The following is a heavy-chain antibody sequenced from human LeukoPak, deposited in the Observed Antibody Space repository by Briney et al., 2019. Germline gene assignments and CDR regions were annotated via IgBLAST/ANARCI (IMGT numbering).Heavy chain of an antibody. Sequence: GASVKVSCKASGYTFTSYYMHWVRQAPGQGLEWMGIINPSGGSTSYAQKFQGRVTMTRDTSTSTVYMELSSLRSEDTAVYYCAKDRQSIAAAGALGYWGQGTLDTVSS. CDR1: GYTFTSYY. V-gene: IGHV1-46*01. CDR2: INPSGGST. J-gene: IGHJ4*02. D-gene: IGHD6-13*01. CDR3: AKDRQSIAAAGALGY.